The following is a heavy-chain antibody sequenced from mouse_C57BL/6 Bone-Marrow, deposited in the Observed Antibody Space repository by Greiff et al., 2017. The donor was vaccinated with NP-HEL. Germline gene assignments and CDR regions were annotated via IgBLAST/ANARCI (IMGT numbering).Heavy chain of an antibody. J-gene: IGHJ4*01. V-gene: IGHV1-62-2*01. Sequence: QVHVKQSGAELVKPGASVKLSCKASGYTFTEYSIHWVKQRSGQGLEWIGWFYPGSGSIKYNEKFKDKATLTADKSSSTAYMELSRVTSEDSAVYFCARHGYGSSHYYAMDYWGQGTSVTVSA. D-gene: IGHD1-1*01. CDR1: GYTFTEYS. CDR2: FYPGSGSI. CDR3: ARHGYGSSHYYAMDY.